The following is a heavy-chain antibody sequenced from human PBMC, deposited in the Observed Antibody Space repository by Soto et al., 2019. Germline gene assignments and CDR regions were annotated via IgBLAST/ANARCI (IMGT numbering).Heavy chain of an antibody. CDR3: ARNLYGSGVFEY. Sequence: QVQLVQSGAEVKKPGASVKVSCKASGYTFTNYDINWVRQAPGQGLEWMGWMSPGSGNTGYPQKFQGRISLTRDTSKSTAFMEMSSLRSEDTAVYYCARNLYGSGVFEYWGQGTLVTVSS. CDR1: GYTFTNYD. J-gene: IGHJ4*02. CDR2: MSPGSGNT. D-gene: IGHD3-10*01. V-gene: IGHV1-8*01.